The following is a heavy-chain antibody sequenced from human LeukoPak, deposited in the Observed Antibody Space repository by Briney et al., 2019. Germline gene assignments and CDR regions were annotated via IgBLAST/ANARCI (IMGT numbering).Heavy chain of an antibody. Sequence: ASVKVSCKASGYTFTTYAMNWVRQAPGQGLEWMGWINTNTGNPTYAQGFTGRFVFSLDTSVSTAYLQISSLKAEDTAVYYCAREGNWNDVNAFDIWGQGTMVTVSS. CDR3: AREGNWNDVNAFDI. J-gene: IGHJ3*02. CDR2: INTNTGNP. CDR1: GYTFTTYA. V-gene: IGHV7-4-1*02. D-gene: IGHD1-1*01.